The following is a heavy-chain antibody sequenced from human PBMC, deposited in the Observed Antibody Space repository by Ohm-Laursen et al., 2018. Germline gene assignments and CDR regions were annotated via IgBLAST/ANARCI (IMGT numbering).Heavy chain of an antibody. D-gene: IGHD1-26*01. Sequence: TLTLTCAVSGGSIKTYYWTWIRQPAGKGLEWIGRFYASGSTDYNPSLKGRVTMSIDTSKNQISLKLTSVTAADTAVYYCARATYRSYSYYFNYWGQGTLVTVSS. CDR3: ARATYRSYSYYFNY. V-gene: IGHV4-4*07. CDR1: GGSIKTYY. J-gene: IGHJ4*02. CDR2: FYASGST.